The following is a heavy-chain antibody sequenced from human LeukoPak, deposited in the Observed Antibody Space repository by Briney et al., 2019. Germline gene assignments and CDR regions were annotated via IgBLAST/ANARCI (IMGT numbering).Heavy chain of an antibody. CDR1: GYTFTGYY. J-gene: IGHJ4*02. D-gene: IGHD3-9*01. V-gene: IGHV1-2*02. Sequence: ASVKVSCKASGYTFTGYYTHWVRQAPGQGLEWMGWINPNSGGTNYAQKFQGRVTMTRDTSISTAYMELSRLRSDDTAVYYCATSYTSVDILTGYYLDYWGQGTLVTVSS. CDR3: ATSYTSVDILTGYYLDY. CDR2: INPNSGGT.